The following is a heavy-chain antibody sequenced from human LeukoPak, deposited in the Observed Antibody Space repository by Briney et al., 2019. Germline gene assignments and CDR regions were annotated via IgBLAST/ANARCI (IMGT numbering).Heavy chain of an antibody. J-gene: IGHJ5*02. Sequence: SETLSLTCTVSGGSISSGRYYWSWIRQPAGKGLEWVGRIETSGTTKYNPSLNSRATISVDTSKNQFSLKLNSATAADTAVYYCARYHMVNRGVNWFDPWGQGILVTVSS. D-gene: IGHD4-23*01. CDR2: IETSGTT. CDR1: GGSISSGRYY. CDR3: ARYHMVNRGVNWFDP. V-gene: IGHV4-61*02.